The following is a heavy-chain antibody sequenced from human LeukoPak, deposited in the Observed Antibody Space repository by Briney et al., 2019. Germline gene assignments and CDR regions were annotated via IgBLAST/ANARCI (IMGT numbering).Heavy chain of an antibody. CDR1: GGSISSGSYY. CDR3: ARVVVPAAPADWFDP. J-gene: IGHJ5*02. D-gene: IGHD2-2*01. CDR2: IYTSGST. V-gene: IGHV4-61*02. Sequence: PSETLSLTCTVSGGSISSGSYYWSWIRQPAGKGLEWIGRIYTSGSTNYNPSLKSRVTISVDTSKNQFSLKLSSVTAADTAVYYCARVVVPAAPADWFDPWGQGTLVTVSS.